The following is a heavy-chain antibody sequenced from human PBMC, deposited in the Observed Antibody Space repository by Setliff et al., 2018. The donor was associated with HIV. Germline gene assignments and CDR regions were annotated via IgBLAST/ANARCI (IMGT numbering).Heavy chain of an antibody. Sequence: ASVKVSCKASGYTFTSYYIHWVRQAPGQGLEWLGWVNPNSGDAIYAQNFQGRVTMTRDTSINAAYMELGGLRSDDTAVYYCARNFGLSPSGKYYYYYGMDIWGQGTTVTVSS. V-gene: IGHV1-2*02. CDR3: ARNFGLSPSGKYYYYYGMDI. D-gene: IGHD3-10*01. CDR2: VNPNSGDA. J-gene: IGHJ6*02. CDR1: GYTFTSYY.